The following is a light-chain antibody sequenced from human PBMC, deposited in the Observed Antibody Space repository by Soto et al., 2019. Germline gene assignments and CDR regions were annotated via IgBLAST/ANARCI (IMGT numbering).Light chain of an antibody. CDR1: SSDVGGYNY. V-gene: IGLV2-14*03. J-gene: IGLJ1*01. Sequence: QSALTQPASVSGSPGQSITLSCTGTSSDVGGYNYVSWYQHHPGNAPKLIIYDVTNRPSGVSTRFSGAKSANTASLTISGLQAEDEADYYCSSYSSSSTLYVFGPGTKLTVL. CDR2: DVT. CDR3: SSYSSSSTLYV.